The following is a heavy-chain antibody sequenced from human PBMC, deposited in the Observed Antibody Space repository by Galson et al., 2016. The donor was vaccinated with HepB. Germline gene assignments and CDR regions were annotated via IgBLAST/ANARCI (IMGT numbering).Heavy chain of an antibody. D-gene: IGHD1-1*01. CDR2: IYSGDYT. CDR3: ARAYQYTLDY. J-gene: IGHJ4*02. CDR1: GFSVSNNY. Sequence: SLRLSCAPSGFSVSNNYMNWVRQAPGKGLEWVSVIYSGDYTYYADSVKGRFTISRDISKNTLYLQMNRLRAEDTAVYYCARAYQYTLDYWGQGTLVTVSS. V-gene: IGHV3-53*01.